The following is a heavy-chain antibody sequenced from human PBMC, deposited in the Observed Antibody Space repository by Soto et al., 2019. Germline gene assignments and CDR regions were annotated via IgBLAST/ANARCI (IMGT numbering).Heavy chain of an antibody. D-gene: IGHD3-9*01. V-gene: IGHV1-8*01. CDR1: GYTFTSYD. J-gene: IGHJ6*02. CDR3: ARDRLTGLVPSEYYYYGMDV. CDR2: MNPNSGNT. Sequence: ASVKVSCKASGYTFTSYDINWVRQATGQGLEWMGWMNPNSGNTGYAQKFQGRVTMTRNTSISTAYMELSSLRSEDTAVYYCARDRLTGLVPSEYYYYGMDVWGQGTTVTVSS.